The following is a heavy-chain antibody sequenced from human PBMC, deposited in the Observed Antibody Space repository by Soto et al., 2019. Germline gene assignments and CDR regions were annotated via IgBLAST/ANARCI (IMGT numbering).Heavy chain of an antibody. J-gene: IGHJ4*02. D-gene: IGHD3-10*01. V-gene: IGHV1-69*01. Sequence: QVQLVQSGAEVKKPGSSVKVSCKASGGIFSTYAISWLRQAPGQGLEWKGGIIPLFGTPNYAQRFQGRATITADESTITAYMELSRLRAEDTAVYYCARDRDDYGAGNYYNRIDFWGQGTLVTVSS. CDR3: ARDRDDYGAGNYYNRIDF. CDR2: IIPLFGTP. CDR1: GGIFSTYA.